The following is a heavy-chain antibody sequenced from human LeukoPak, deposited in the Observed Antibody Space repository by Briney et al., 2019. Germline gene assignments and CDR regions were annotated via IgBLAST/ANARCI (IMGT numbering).Heavy chain of an antibody. J-gene: IGHJ5*02. CDR2: MYSRGDT. Sequence: GGSLRLSCAASGFSVSDNYMSWVRQAPGKGLEWVSVMYSRGDTYYANSVKGRFTFSRDISKNTLYLQMNGLRTEDTAMYYCARDAPQVPAAGVLASWGKGTLVIVSS. D-gene: IGHD6-13*01. CDR3: ARDAPQVPAAGVLAS. V-gene: IGHV3-53*01. CDR1: GFSVSDNY.